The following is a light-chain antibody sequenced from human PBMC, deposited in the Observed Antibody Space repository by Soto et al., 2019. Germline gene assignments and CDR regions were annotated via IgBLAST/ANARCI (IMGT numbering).Light chain of an antibody. J-gene: IGKJ1*01. CDR1: QSLDTW. CDR3: QHSRT. V-gene: IGKV1-5*03. CDR2: KAS. Sequence: DLQMTQSPSTLSASVGDRVTITCRASQSLDTWVAWYQQKPGKAPKLLIYKASSLQSGVPARFSGSGSGTEFTLTIDSLQPEDLATYYCQHSRTFGQGTKVEIK.